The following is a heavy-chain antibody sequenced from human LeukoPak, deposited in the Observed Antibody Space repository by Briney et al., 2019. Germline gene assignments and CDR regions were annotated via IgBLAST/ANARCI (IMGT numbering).Heavy chain of an antibody. Sequence: GGSLRLSCAASGFIFSNYVMSWVRQPPGKGLEWVSAISSSGGSTYYADSLKGRFTISRDNSKNTLYLQMNSLRAEDTAVYYCAKDQGRSSWFDYWGQGTLVTVSS. J-gene: IGHJ4*02. V-gene: IGHV3-23*01. CDR3: AKDQGRSSWFDY. CDR1: GFIFSNYV. CDR2: ISSSGGST. D-gene: IGHD6-13*01.